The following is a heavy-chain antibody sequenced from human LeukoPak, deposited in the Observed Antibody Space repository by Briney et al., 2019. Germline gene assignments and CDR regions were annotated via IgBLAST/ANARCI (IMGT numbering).Heavy chain of an antibody. J-gene: IGHJ4*02. CDR2: TYGDGSS. Sequence: PGGSLRPSCAASGFTVSGNDVTWVRQAPGKGLEWVSITYGDGSSTYADSVKGRFSISRDNSKNTLYLQMNSLRVEDTAVYYCAILPADFGYYDYWGQGTLVTVSS. D-gene: IGHD3/OR15-3a*01. CDR1: GFTVSGND. V-gene: IGHV3-53*01. CDR3: AILPADFGYYDY.